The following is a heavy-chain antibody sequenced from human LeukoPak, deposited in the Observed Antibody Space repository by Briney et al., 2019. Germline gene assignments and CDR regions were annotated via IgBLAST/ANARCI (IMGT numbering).Heavy chain of an antibody. V-gene: IGHV3-30*02. D-gene: IGHD5-18*01. CDR3: ARDCFRDTAMGDAFDI. CDR1: GFTFSSYG. J-gene: IGHJ3*02. CDR2: IRYDGSNK. Sequence: GGSLRLSCAASGFTFSSYGMHWVRQAPGKGLEWVAFIRYDGSNKYYADSVKGRFTISRDNSKNTLYLQMNSLRAEDTAVYYCARDCFRDTAMGDAFDIWGQGTMVTVSS.